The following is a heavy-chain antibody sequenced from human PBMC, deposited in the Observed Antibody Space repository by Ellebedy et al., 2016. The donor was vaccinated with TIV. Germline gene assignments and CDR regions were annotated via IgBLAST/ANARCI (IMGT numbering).Heavy chain of an antibody. V-gene: IGHV3-23*01. Sequence: GESLKISCAASGFTFSSYAMSWVRQAPGKGLEWVSAIRGSGDSPHYADSVNGRFTISRDTSKNTLYLKMNSLRAEDTAVYYCAKDRFSSAWYGGYFDYWGQGTLVTVSS. CDR3: AKDRFSSAWYGGYFDY. J-gene: IGHJ4*02. D-gene: IGHD6-19*01. CDR1: GFTFSSYA. CDR2: IRGSGDSP.